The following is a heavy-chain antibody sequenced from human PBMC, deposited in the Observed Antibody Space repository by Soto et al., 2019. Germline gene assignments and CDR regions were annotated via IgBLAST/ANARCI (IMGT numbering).Heavy chain of an antibody. CDR3: AKDSSDYDFWSGYYTSYYYYGMDV. V-gene: IGHV3-30*18. D-gene: IGHD3-3*01. J-gene: IGHJ6*02. CDR1: GFTFSSYG. Sequence: GGSLRLSCAASGFTFSSYGMHWVRQAPGKGLEWVAVISYDGSNKYYADSVKGRFTISRDNSKNTLYLQMNSLRAEDTAVYYCAKDSSDYDFWSGYYTSYYYYGMDVWGQGTTVTVSS. CDR2: ISYDGSNK.